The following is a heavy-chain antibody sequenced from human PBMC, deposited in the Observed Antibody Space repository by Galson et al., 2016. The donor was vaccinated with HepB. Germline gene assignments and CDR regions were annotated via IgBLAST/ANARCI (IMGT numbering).Heavy chain of an antibody. CDR2: IGPARGNT. CDR3: ARDWECSGTICHNVFEK. D-gene: IGHD2-2*02. V-gene: IGHV1-18*01. CDR1: GGTFSSYA. Sequence: SVKVSCKASGGTFSSYAISWVRQAPGQGLEWMGWIGPARGNTNYAQKFQGRVTMTTDTSTSTAYMELGSLTSDDTAVYYCARDWECSGTICHNVFEKWGQGTMVSVSS. J-gene: IGHJ3*02.